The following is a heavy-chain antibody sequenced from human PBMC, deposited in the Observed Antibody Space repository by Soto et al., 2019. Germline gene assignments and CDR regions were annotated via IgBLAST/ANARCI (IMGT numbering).Heavy chain of an antibody. CDR2: ISSSSYI. Sequence: GGSLRLSCAASGFTFSSYSMNWVRQAPGKGLEWVSSISSSSYICYADSVKGRFTISRDNAKNSLYLQMNSLRAEDTAVYYCAREYLPPQLGQDHGWFDPWGQGTLVTVSS. D-gene: IGHD2-2*01. CDR3: AREYLPPQLGQDHGWFDP. J-gene: IGHJ5*02. V-gene: IGHV3-21*01. CDR1: GFTFSSYS.